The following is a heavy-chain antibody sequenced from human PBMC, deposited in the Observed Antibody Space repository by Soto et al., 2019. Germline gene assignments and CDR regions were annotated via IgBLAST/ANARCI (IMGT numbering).Heavy chain of an antibody. CDR1: NDSISTYY. CDR3: ARPGRDWGALHY. Sequence: QVQLQESGPGLVKPSETLSLTCTVSNDSISTYYWTWIRQPPGKGLEWIGFIYYSESTNYNPSLQSRVTISVDTSKNQFSLKMNSVTAADTAVYYCARPGRDWGALHYWGQGTLVTVSS. J-gene: IGHJ4*02. D-gene: IGHD7-27*01. CDR2: IYYSEST. V-gene: IGHV4-59*08.